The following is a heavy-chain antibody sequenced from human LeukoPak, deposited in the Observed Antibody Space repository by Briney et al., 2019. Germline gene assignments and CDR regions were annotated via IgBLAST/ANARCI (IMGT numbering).Heavy chain of an antibody. V-gene: IGHV1-2*02. CDR1: GYTFTGYY. D-gene: IGHD3-10*01. Sequence: ASVKVSCKASGYTFTGYYMHWVRQAPGQGLEWMGWINPNSGGTNYAQKFQGRVTMTRDTSISTAYMELSRLRSDDTAVYYCARDQSTTMVRGVDYYYYYMDVWGKGTTVTVSS. CDR2: INPNSGGT. CDR3: ARDQSTTMVRGVDYYYYYMDV. J-gene: IGHJ6*03.